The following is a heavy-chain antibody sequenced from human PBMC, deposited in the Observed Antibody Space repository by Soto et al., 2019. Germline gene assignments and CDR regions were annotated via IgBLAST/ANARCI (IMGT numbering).Heavy chain of an antibody. J-gene: IGHJ6*03. D-gene: IGHD3-3*01. CDR1: GGTLSIYA. V-gene: IGHV1-18*01. CDR3: ARGPSYYDFWSGYYKPYYYYYMDV. Sequence: ASVKVSCKASGGTLSIYAISRLRQAPGQGLEWMGWISAYNGNTNYAQKLQGRVTMTTDTSTSTAYMELRSLRSDDTAVYYCARGPSYYDFWSGYYKPYYYYYMDVWGKGTTVTVSS. CDR2: ISAYNGNT.